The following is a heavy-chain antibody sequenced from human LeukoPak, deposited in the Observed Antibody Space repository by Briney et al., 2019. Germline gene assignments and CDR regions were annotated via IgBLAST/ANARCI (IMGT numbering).Heavy chain of an antibody. D-gene: IGHD3-3*01. V-gene: IGHV4-59*01. CDR1: GGSISSYY. Sequence: SETLSLTCIVSGGSISSYYWSWIRQSPEKGLEWIGYIYYSGTTNYNPSLKSRVTISVDMSKNQFSLRLTSVTAADTAVYYCARGAFWRTADHWGQGILVTVSS. CDR2: IYYSGTT. CDR3: ARGAFWRTADH. J-gene: IGHJ4*02.